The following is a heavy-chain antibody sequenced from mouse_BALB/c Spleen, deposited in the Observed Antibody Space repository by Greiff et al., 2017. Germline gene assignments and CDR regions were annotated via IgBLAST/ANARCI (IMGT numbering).Heavy chain of an antibody. D-gene: IGHD2-4*01. CDR3: AIEYDEAY. J-gene: IGHJ3*01. Sequence: VKLMESGAELVRPGTAVKVSCKASGYAFTNYLIEWVKQRPGQGLEWIGVINPGSGGTNYNEKFKGKATLTADKSSSTAYMQLSSLTSDDSAVYFCAIEYDEAYWGQGTLVTVSA. V-gene: IGHV1-54*03. CDR2: INPGSGGT. CDR1: GYAFTNYL.